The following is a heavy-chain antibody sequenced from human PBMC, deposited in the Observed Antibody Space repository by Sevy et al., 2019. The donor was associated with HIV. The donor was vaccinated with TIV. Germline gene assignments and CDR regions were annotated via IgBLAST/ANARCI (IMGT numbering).Heavy chain of an antibody. CDR2: IRYDGTTK. D-gene: IGHD4-17*01. CDR3: AKLGSTTLTTSDAFDI. CDR1: GFIFSSYV. V-gene: IGHV3-30*02. Sequence: GGSLRLSCAASGFIFSSYVMNWVRQAPGKGLEWVTFIRYDGTTKYYADSVKGRFTISRDNSKSTLYLQMNSLRDEDTGVYFCAKLGSTTLTTSDAFDIWGQGTLVTVSS. J-gene: IGHJ3*02.